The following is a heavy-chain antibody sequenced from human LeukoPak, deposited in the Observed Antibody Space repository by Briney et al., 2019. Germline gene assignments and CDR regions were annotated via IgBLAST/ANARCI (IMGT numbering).Heavy chain of an antibody. Sequence: GASVKVSCKASGGTFSSYAISWVRQAPGQGLEWMGGIIPIFGTANYAQKFQGRVTITADESTSTAYMELSSLRSEDTAVYYCARDSGYDYVWGSYRPGFDYWGQGTLVTVSS. CDR3: ARDSGYDYVWGSYRPGFDY. CDR1: GGTFSSYA. J-gene: IGHJ4*02. V-gene: IGHV1-69*13. CDR2: IIPIFGTA. D-gene: IGHD3-16*02.